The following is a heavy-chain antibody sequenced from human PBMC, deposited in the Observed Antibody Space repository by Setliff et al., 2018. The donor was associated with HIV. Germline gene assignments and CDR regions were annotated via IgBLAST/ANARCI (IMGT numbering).Heavy chain of an antibody. Sequence: GGSLRLSCEASGFTFSSHAMHWVRQAAGKGLEWVAVISFDTRIQVYADSVKGRFTISRDNSKNTLSLQMDSLTTEDTAMYYCTKNLYSSRWSPLDYWGQGTLVTVSS. V-gene: IGHV3-30*18. CDR3: TKNLYSSRWSPLDY. J-gene: IGHJ4*02. D-gene: IGHD6-13*01. CDR2: ISFDTRIQ. CDR1: GFTFSSHA.